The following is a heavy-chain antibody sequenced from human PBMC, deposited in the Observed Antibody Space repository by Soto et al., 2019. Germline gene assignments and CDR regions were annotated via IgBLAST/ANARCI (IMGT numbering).Heavy chain of an antibody. CDR1: GSTFRTFA. V-gene: IGHV3-33*05. J-gene: IGHJ4*02. Sequence: QVQLVESGEGVFHPGPSLRLSCVGSGSTFRTFAIHWVRQAPGKGLEWVALTSYDGSNNFYGDSVKGRFTISRHNSRNTVELQMDSLRFEDTALYYCARWGTTGGLDVWGQGTLVSVSS. CDR3: ARWGTTGGLDV. D-gene: IGHD3-16*01. CDR2: TSYDGSNN.